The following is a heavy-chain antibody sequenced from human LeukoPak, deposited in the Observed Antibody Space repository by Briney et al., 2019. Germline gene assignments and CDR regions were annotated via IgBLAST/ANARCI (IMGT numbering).Heavy chain of an antibody. V-gene: IGHV3-21*01. CDR2: ISSSSVYI. CDR3: ARDVTMVRGGPAFDY. J-gene: IGHJ4*02. CDR1: GFTFSSYS. D-gene: IGHD3-10*01. Sequence: GGSLRLSCAASGFTFSSYSMNWVRQAPGKGLEWVSSISSSSVYIYYADSVKGRFTISRDNAKNSLYLQMNSLRAEDTAVYYCARDVTMVRGGPAFDYWGQGTLVTVSS.